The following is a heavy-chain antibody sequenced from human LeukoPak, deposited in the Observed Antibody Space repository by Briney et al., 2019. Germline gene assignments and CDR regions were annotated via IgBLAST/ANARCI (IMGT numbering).Heavy chain of an antibody. J-gene: IGHJ6*03. CDR3: ARGWKGYYYYMDV. CDR1: GGSISGSSYY. Sequence: SETLSLTCTVSGGSISGSSYYWGWIRQPPGKGLEWIGSIYYSGSTYYNPSLKSRVTISVDTSKNQFSLKLSSVTAADTAVYYCARGWKGYYYYMDVWGKGTTVTVSS. V-gene: IGHV4-39*01. D-gene: IGHD1-1*01. CDR2: IYYSGST.